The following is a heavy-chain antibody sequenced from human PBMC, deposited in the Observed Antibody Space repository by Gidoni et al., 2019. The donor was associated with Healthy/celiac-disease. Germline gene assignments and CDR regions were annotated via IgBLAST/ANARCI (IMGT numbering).Heavy chain of an antibody. D-gene: IGHD4-17*01. V-gene: IGHV3-73*02. Sequence: EVQLVESGGGLVQPGGSLQLSCAASGFNCSGPALHWGRQASGNGLEWVGRIRSKANSYATAYAASVKGRFTISRDDSKDTAYLQMNSLKTEDTAVYYCTQTPSTVTTSYYYYGMDVWGQGTTVTVSS. CDR3: TQTPSTVTTSYYYYGMDV. CDR1: GFNCSGPA. J-gene: IGHJ6*02. CDR2: IRSKANSYAT.